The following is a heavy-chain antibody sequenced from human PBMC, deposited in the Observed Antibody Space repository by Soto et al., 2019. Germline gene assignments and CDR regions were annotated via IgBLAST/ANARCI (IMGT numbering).Heavy chain of an antibody. CDR3: ARDLATVVDRAYYYYGMDV. J-gene: IGHJ6*02. CDR1: GGSISSSNW. V-gene: IGHV4-4*02. D-gene: IGHD2-15*01. Sequence: SETLSLTCAVSGGSISSSNWWSWVRQPPGKGLEWIGEIYHSGSTNYNPSLKSRVTISVDKSKNQFSLKLSSVTAADTAVYYCARDLATVVDRAYYYYGMDVWGQGTTVTVSS. CDR2: IYHSGST.